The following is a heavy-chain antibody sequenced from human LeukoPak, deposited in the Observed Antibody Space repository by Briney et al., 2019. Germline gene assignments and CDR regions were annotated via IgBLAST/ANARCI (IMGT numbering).Heavy chain of an antibody. J-gene: IGHJ4*02. CDR3: ARGRPGYYFDY. V-gene: IGHV3-53*01. CDR1: GFTVSSNY. CDR2: IYSGGST. Sequence: GGSLRLSCAASGFTVSSNYMSWVRQAPGRGLEWVSVIYSGGSTYYADSVKGRFTIFRDNSKNTLYFQLNSLRAEDTAVYYCARGRPGYYFDYWGQGTLVTVSS. D-gene: IGHD6-6*01.